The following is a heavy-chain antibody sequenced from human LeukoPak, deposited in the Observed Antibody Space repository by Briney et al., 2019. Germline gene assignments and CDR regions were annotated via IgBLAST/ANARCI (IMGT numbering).Heavy chain of an antibody. V-gene: IGHV3-48*01. CDR3: ARDLERTLIFDY. J-gene: IGHJ4*02. D-gene: IGHD1-1*01. CDR2: ISSSSSTI. CDR1: GFAFSSYS. Sequence: GGSLRLSCAASGFAFSSYSMNWVRQAPGKGLEWASYISSSSSTIYYADSVKGRFTISRDNAKNTLYLQMNSLRAEDTAVYYCARDLERTLIFDYWGQGTLVTVSS.